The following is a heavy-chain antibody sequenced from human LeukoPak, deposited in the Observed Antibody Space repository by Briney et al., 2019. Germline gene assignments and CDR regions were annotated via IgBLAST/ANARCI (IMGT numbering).Heavy chain of an antibody. V-gene: IGHV1-46*01. CDR1: GYTFTSYY. Sequence: ASVKVSCKASGYTFTSYYMHWVRQAPGQGLEWMGIINPSGGSTSYAQKFQGRVTITADKSTSTAYMELSSLRSEDTAVYYCAREIGDLYYYYYGMDVWGQGTTVTVSS. CDR3: AREIGDLYYYYYGMDV. D-gene: IGHD3-10*01. J-gene: IGHJ6*02. CDR2: INPSGGST.